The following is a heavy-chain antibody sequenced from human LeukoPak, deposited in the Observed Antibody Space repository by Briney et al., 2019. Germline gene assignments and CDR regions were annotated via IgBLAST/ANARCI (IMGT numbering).Heavy chain of an antibody. CDR1: GSTFTGYY. D-gene: IGHD3-3*01. CDR2: ISPDIGGT. J-gene: IGHJ4*02. Sequence: ASVKVSCKASGSTFTGYYMHWVRQAPGQGLEWMGWISPDIGGTSYAQNFQGRVTMTGARSISTAYMELSRLRSDDTAVYWCARSGETSGPELDYWGQGTLVTVSS. CDR3: ARSGETSGPELDY. V-gene: IGHV1-2*02.